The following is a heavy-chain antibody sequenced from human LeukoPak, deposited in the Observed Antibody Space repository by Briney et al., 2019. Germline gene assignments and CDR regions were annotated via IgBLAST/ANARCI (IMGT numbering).Heavy chain of an antibody. D-gene: IGHD3-10*01. CDR3: ARDFGGFGELSYYFDY. CDR1: GFTFSSYS. CDR2: ISSSSTI. Sequence: GGSLRLSCAASGFTFSSYSMNWVRQAPGKGLEWVSYISSSSTIYYADSVKGRFTISRDNAKNSLYLQMNSLRAEDTAVYYCARDFGGFGELSYYFDYWGQGTLVTVSS. J-gene: IGHJ4*02. V-gene: IGHV3-48*01.